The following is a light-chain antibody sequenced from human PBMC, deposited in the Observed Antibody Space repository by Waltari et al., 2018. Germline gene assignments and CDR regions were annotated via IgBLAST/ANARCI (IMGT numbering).Light chain of an antibody. CDR2: YVS. V-gene: IGLV2-23*02. J-gene: IGLJ3*02. Sequence: QSALPQPVSVSGSPGQSVTTPCTGTSTTVGDSNLSSWFQHHPDQAPKLLIFYVSKRPSGVSNRFSGSKSGNTASLTISGLQTEDEADYYCCSYSTGGSWMFGGGTKLTVL. CDR1: STTVGDSNL. CDR3: CSYSTGGSWM.